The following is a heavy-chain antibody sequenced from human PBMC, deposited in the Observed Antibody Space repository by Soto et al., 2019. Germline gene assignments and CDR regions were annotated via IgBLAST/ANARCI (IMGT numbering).Heavy chain of an antibody. CDR3: ARTGGTYYFDH. Sequence: QVQLVQSGAEVRKPGSSVNVSCKASGTTFSTHGIHWVRQAPGQGLEWMGGFVPMFSSSNYAQKFQGRLTIVADESTNSVYMELNSLRVDDSAIYYCARTGGTYYFDHWGQGTLVNVSS. J-gene: IGHJ4*02. V-gene: IGHV1-69*01. D-gene: IGHD1-26*01. CDR2: FVPMFSSS. CDR1: GTTFSTHG.